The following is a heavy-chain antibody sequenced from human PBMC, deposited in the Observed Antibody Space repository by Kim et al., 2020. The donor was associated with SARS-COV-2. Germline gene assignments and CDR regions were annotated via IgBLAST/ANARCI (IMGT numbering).Heavy chain of an antibody. J-gene: IGHJ6*02. Sequence: GDTYYPGSVKGRFTISRANAKNSLYLQMNSLRAGDTAVYYCAGGGVGMDVWGQGTTVTVSS. CDR3: AGGGVGMDV. V-gene: IGHV3-13*01. D-gene: IGHD3-16*01. CDR2: GDT.